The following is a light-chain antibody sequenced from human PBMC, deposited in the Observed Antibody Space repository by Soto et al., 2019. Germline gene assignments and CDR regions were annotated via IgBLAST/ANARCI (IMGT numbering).Light chain of an antibody. J-gene: IGLJ1*01. V-gene: IGLV2-14*01. CDR1: SSDVGGYNY. Sequence: QSALTQPASVSGSPGQSTTISCTGTSSDVGGYNYVSWYQQHPGEAPKLMIYDVSDRPSGVSNRFSGSKSGNTASLTISGLQAEDEADYYCSSYTSSNTYVFGTGTKVTVL. CDR3: SSYTSSNTYV. CDR2: DVS.